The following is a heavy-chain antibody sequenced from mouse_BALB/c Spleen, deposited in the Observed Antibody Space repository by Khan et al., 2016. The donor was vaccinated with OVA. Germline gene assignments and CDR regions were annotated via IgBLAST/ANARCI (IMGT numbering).Heavy chain of an antibody. CDR1: GYSFTGYW. J-gene: IGHJ2*01. CDR3: AIGGITTGYFDY. Sequence: QVQLQQSGPELARPGASVNLSCKASGYSFTGYWMQWVKQRHGKGLEWIGAIYPGDGNTRYTQKFKGKATLTADNSSSTAYMQLSSLTSEDSAVYYCAIGGITTGYFDYGGQGTTLTVAS. V-gene: IGHV1-87*01. D-gene: IGHD1-1*01. CDR2: IYPGDGNT.